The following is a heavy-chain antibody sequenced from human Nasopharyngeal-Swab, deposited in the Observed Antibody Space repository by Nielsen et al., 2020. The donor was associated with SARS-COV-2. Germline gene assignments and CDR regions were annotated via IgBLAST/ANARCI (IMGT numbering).Heavy chain of an antibody. CDR3: ATGPIVATINWFDP. J-gene: IGHJ5*02. CDR1: GYTLTELS. CDR2: FDPEDGET. Sequence: ASVKVSCKVSGYTLTELSMHRVRQAPGKGLEWMGGFDPEDGETIYAQKFQGRVTMTEDTSTDTAYMELSSLRSEDTAVYYCATGPIVATINWFDPWGQGTLVTVSS. V-gene: IGHV1-24*01. D-gene: IGHD5-12*01.